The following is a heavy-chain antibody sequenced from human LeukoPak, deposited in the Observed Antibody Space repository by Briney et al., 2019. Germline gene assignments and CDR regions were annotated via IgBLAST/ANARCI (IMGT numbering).Heavy chain of an antibody. CDR2: MNPNSGNR. D-gene: IGHD3-16*02. CDR1: GYTFTSYD. Sequence: VASVKVSCKTSGYTFTSYDINWVRQATGQGLEWMGWMNPNSGNRGYAQKFQGRVTMTRNTDINTAYMELSSLRSDDTAVYYCARVNRRDYYYYGMDVWGQGTTVTVSS. J-gene: IGHJ6*02. CDR3: ARVNRRDYYYYGMDV. V-gene: IGHV1-8*01.